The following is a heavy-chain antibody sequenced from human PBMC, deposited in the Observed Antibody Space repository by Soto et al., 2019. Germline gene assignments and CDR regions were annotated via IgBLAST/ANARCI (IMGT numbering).Heavy chain of an antibody. CDR2: ISGSGGRI. Sequence: GGSLRLSCAASGFTFSSYAMSWVRQAPGKGLEWVSAISGSGGRIYYADSVKGRFTISRDNSKNTLYLQMNSLRAEDTAVYYCAKDPTYGSTQFDYWGQGTLVTVSS. CDR1: GFTFSSYA. D-gene: IGHD3-22*01. V-gene: IGHV3-23*01. J-gene: IGHJ4*02. CDR3: AKDPTYGSTQFDY.